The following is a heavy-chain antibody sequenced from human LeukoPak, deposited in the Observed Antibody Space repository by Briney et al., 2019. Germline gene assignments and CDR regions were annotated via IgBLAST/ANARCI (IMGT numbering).Heavy chain of an antibody. Sequence: GASVKLSCSSAGSTFTSYGISWVREAPGQGLGWMGWFSAYNGNTSYAQKLQGRVTMTTDTSTSTAYMQLRSLRSDDTAVYYCARELSRNDAWFDPWGQGTLVTVSS. D-gene: IGHD1-1*01. CDR1: GSTFTSYG. CDR3: ARELSRNDAWFDP. J-gene: IGHJ5*02. V-gene: IGHV1-18*04. CDR2: FSAYNGNT.